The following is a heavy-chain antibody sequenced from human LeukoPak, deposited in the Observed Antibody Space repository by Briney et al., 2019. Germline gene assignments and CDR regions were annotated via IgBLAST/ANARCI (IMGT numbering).Heavy chain of an antibody. CDR3: ARLLGWGGEYYFDY. D-gene: IGHD2-21*01. J-gene: IGHJ4*02. CDR2: IYYSGST. Sequence: PSETLSLTCTVSGGSISSYYWSWIRQPPGKGLEWIGYIYYSGSTNYNPSLKSRVTISVDTSKNQFSLKLSSVTAADTAVYYCARLLGWGGEYYFDYWGQGTLVTVSS. CDR1: GGSISSYY. V-gene: IGHV4-59*01.